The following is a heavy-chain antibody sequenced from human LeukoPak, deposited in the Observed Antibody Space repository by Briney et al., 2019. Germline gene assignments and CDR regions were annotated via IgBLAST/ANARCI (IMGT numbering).Heavy chain of an antibody. CDR2: IYTSGST. V-gene: IGHV4-61*02. CDR3: ARETGSGSYYKGGLFDY. D-gene: IGHD3-10*01. Sequence: KPSQTLSLTCTVSGGSISSGSYYWSWIRQPAGKGLEWIGRIYTSGSTNYNPSLKSRVTISVDTSKNQFSLKLSSVTAADTAVSYCARETGSGSYYKGGLFDYWGQGTLVTVSS. J-gene: IGHJ4*02. CDR1: GGSISSGSYY.